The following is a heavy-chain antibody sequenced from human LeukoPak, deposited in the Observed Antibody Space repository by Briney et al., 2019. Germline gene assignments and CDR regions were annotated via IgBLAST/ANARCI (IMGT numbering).Heavy chain of an antibody. D-gene: IGHD4-17*01. J-gene: IGHJ5*02. CDR2: VSGSVGDT. CDR1: GFTFSNYA. V-gene: IGHV3-23*01. CDR3: AKESTVTPGNVNWFDP. Sequence: GGSLRLSCAAPGFTFSNYAMSWVRQAPGKGLEWILTVSGSVGDTYYAESVKGRFTISRDNSKNTLFLRLNSLRADDTAIYYCAKESTVTPGNVNWFDPWGQGTLVTVSS.